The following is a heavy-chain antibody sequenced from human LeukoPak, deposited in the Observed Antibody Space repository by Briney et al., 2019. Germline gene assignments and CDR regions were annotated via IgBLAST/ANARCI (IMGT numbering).Heavy chain of an antibody. J-gene: IGHJ4*02. CDR1: GFTFSDYW. V-gene: IGHV3-7*01. Sequence: PGGSLRLTCAASGFTFSDYWMTWVRQVPGKGLEWVANVGRDGSEKNYVDSVNGRFTISRDNAKKSLYLEMNSLRVEDTAPYYCAKVGAWELQRVFENWGQGTLVTVSS. CDR2: VGRDGSEK. CDR3: AKVGAWELQRVFEN. D-gene: IGHD1-26*01.